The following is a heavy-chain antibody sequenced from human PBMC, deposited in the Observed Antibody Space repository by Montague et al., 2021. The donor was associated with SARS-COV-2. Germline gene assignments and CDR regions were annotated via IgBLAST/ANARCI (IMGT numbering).Heavy chain of an antibody. CDR3: AREGGWLSRGSYYFDY. CDR2: IYYSGST. V-gene: IGHV4-39*07. Sequence: SDSLSLTHTLSGRSISSSSYYWGWIRQPPGKGLEWIGSIYYSGSTYYNPSLKSRVTISVDTSKNQFSLKLSSVTAADTAVYYCAREGGWLSRGSYYFDYWGQGTLVTVSS. D-gene: IGHD3-22*01. J-gene: IGHJ4*02. CDR1: GRSISSSSYY.